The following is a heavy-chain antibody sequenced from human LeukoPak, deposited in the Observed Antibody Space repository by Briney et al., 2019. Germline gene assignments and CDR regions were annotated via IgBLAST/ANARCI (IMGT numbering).Heavy chain of an antibody. J-gene: IGHJ5*02. CDR2: INHSGST. Sequence: SETLSLTCTVSGGSISGYYWSWIRQPPGKGLEWIGEINHSGSTNYNPSLKSRVTISVDTSKNQFSLKLSSVTAADTAVYYCARHKIAAAGGVAGWFDPWGQGTLVTVSS. CDR3: ARHKIAAAGGVAGWFDP. CDR1: GGSISGYY. D-gene: IGHD6-13*01. V-gene: IGHV4-34*01.